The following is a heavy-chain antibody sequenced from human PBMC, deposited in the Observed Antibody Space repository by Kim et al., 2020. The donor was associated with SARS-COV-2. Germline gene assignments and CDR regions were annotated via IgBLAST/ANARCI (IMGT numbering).Heavy chain of an antibody. J-gene: IGHJ4*02. CDR3: ARDVGVAGPINY. D-gene: IGHD6-19*01. V-gene: IGHV4-31*02. Sequence: YYNPSLKSRGIISVDTSKNQFSLRLSSVTAADTAVYYCARDVGVAGPINYWGQGTLVTVSS.